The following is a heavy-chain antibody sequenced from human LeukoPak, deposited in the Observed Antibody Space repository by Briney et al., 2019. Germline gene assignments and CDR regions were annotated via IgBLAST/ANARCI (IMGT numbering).Heavy chain of an antibody. CDR2: ISNNGGYT. V-gene: IGHV3-23*01. D-gene: IGHD2-15*01. CDR3: AKQLGYCSDGSCYFPY. CDR1: EFTFSNYA. Sequence: AGGSLRLSCAASEFTFSNYAMNWVRQAPGKGLEWVSAISNNGGYTYYADSVQGRFTISRDNSKSTLCLQMNSLRAEDTAVYYCAKQLGYCSDGSCYFPYWGQGTLVTVSS. J-gene: IGHJ4*02.